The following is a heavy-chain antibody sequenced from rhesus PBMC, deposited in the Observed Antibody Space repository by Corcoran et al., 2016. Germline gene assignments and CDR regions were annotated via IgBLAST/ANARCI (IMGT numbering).Heavy chain of an antibody. J-gene: IGHJ5-1*01. CDR2: IAGGGGTT. CDR3: ARDQDSSWAPRFDV. D-gene: IGHD6-13*01. CDR1: GGSISSSNW. Sequence: QVQLQESGPELVKPSETLSLTCAVSGGSISSSNWWRWIRQPPGKGLGWIGRIAGGGGTTSYTPSLKSRVTISTGTSKTQFSLKLSSVTAADTAVYYCARDQDSSWAPRFDVWGPGVLVTVSS. V-gene: IGHV4-57*01.